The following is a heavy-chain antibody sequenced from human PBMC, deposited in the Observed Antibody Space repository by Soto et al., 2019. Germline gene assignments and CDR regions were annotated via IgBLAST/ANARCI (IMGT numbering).Heavy chain of an antibody. CDR3: ARGLGELGDY. CDR1: GGSFSGYY. CDR2: INHSGST. J-gene: IGHJ4*02. Sequence: QVQLQQWGAGLLKPSETLSLTCAVYGGSFSGYYWSWIRQPPGKGLGWIGEINHSGSTNYNPSLKSRVTISVDTSKNQFSLKLSSVTAADTAVYYCARGLGELGDYWGQGTLVTVSS. V-gene: IGHV4-34*01. D-gene: IGHD1-26*01.